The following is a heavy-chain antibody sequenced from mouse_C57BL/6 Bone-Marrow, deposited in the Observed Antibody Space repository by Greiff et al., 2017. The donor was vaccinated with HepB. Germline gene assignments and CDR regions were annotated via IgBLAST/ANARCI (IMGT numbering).Heavy chain of an antibody. CDR1: GYTFTSYW. D-gene: IGHD1-1*01. CDR2: IDPSDSYT. V-gene: IGHV1-69*01. Sequence: VQLQQPGAELVMPGASVKLSCKASGYTFTSYWMHWVKQRPGQGLEWIGEIDPSDSYTNYNQKFKGKSTLTVDKSSSTAYMQLSSLTSEDSAVYYCERQIITTVVANWYFDVWGTGTTVTVSS. CDR3: ERQIITTVVANWYFDV. J-gene: IGHJ1*03.